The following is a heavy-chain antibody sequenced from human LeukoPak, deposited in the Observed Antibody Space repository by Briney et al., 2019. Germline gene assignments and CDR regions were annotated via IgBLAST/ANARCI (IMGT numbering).Heavy chain of an antibody. CDR3: AREEGDGFDY. D-gene: IGHD3-16*01. J-gene: IGHJ4*02. CDR2: ISSSSSYI. Sequence: SGGSLRLSCAASGFTFSSYSMNWVRQAPGKGLEWVSSISSSSSYIYYADSVKGRFTISRDNAKNSLYLQMNSLRAEDTAVYYCAREEGDGFDYWGQGTLVTVSS. V-gene: IGHV3-21*01. CDR1: GFTFSSYS.